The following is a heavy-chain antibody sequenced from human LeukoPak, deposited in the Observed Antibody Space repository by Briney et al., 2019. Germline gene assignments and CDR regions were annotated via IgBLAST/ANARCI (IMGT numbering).Heavy chain of an antibody. CDR1: GGSISSYY. CDR3: ARVITGAVAGFYGMDV. V-gene: IGHV4-4*07. J-gene: IGHJ6*02. Sequence: SETLSLTCTVSGGSISSYYWSWIRQPAGKGLEWIGRIYTSGSTNYNPSLKSRVTISVDTSKNQFSLKLSSVTAADTAVYYCARVITGAVAGFYGMDVWGQGTTVTVSS. CDR2: IYTSGST. D-gene: IGHD6-19*01.